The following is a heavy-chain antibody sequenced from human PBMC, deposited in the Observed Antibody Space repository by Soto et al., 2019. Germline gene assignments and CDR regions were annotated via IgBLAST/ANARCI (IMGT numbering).Heavy chain of an antibody. V-gene: IGHV4-59*01. Sequence: QVQLQESGPGVLKPSETLPLTCTVSGGSISSYFYIWVRQPPGKGLEWMGAVYYTGTTDYNPSLKSRATTSVDTSKTQFSLNLRSLTAADTAVYYCARDVAAVARAVDYWGRRPLVTVSS. J-gene: IGHJ4*02. CDR3: ARDVAAVARAVDY. CDR2: VYYTGTT. D-gene: IGHD6-13*01. CDR1: GGSISSYF.